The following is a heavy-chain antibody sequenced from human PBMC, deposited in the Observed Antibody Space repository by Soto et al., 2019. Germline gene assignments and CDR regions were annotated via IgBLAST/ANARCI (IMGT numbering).Heavy chain of an antibody. D-gene: IGHD5-18*01. Sequence: QVQLVESGGGVVQPGRSLRLSCAASGFTFSSYAMHWVRQAPGKGLEWVAVISYDGSNKYYADSVKGRFTISRDNSKNTLYLQMNSLRAEDTAVYYCARDVWGIQLWSYDAFDIWGQGTMVTVSS. V-gene: IGHV3-30-3*01. CDR2: ISYDGSNK. CDR3: ARDVWGIQLWSYDAFDI. CDR1: GFTFSSYA. J-gene: IGHJ3*02.